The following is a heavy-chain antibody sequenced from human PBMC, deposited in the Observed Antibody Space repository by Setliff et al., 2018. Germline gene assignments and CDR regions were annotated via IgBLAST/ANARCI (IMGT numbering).Heavy chain of an antibody. D-gene: IGHD1-26*01. V-gene: IGHV4-59*11. Sequence: SETLSLTCTVSGGSISSHYWSWIRQPPGKGLEWIGSIYYSGSTNYNPSLKSRVTISVDTSKNQFSLKLSSVTAADTAVYYCVRRVDVGWFDPWGQGTLVTVSS. CDR1: GGSISSHY. CDR2: IYYSGST. CDR3: VRRVDVGWFDP. J-gene: IGHJ5*02.